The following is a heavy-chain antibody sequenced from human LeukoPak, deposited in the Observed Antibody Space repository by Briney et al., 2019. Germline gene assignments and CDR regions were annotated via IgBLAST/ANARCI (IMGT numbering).Heavy chain of an antibody. CDR1: GYTFTSYD. CDR2: MNPNSGNT. V-gene: IGHV1-8*01. J-gene: IGHJ6*02. CDR3: ARGVSQSYYYDMDV. Sequence: GASVKVSCKASGYTFTSYDISWVRQATGQGLEWMGWMNPNSGNTGYAQKFQGRVTMTRNTSISTAYMELSSLRSEDRAVYYCARGVSQSYYYDMDVWGQGTTVTVSS.